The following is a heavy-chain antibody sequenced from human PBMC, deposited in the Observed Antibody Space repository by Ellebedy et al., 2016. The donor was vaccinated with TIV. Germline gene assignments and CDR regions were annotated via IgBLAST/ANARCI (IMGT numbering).Heavy chain of an antibody. CDR2: ITWNGGGT. CDR3: AKEKSYSGSESYLGRAFDY. Sequence: GESLKISXAASGFTFTDYSMHWLRHTPGKGLEWACLITWNGGGTYYSDSVKGRFTISRDNSKKSLYLQMNSLRTEDTAFYYCAKEKSYSGSESYLGRAFDYWGQGTLVTVSS. V-gene: IGHV3-43*01. D-gene: IGHD3-10*01. CDR1: GFTFTDYS. J-gene: IGHJ4*02.